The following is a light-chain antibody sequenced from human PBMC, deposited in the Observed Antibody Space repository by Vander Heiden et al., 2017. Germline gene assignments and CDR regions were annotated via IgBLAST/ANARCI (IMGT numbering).Light chain of an antibody. CDR2: LNSDGSH. CDR1: SGHSSYA. V-gene: IGLV4-69*01. Sequence: QVILTQSPSASPSLPPSVKLTSTLRSGHSSYAIPWHQQQPEKGPRYLMKLNSDGSHTKGDGIPDRFSGSSSGAERYLTSSSLQSDDEADYYCQTWGTGVVFGGGTKLTVL. J-gene: IGLJ2*01. CDR3: QTWGTGVV.